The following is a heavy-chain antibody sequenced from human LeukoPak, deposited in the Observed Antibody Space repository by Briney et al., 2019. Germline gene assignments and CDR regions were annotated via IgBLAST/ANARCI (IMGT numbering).Heavy chain of an antibody. D-gene: IGHD4-23*01. CDR3: ARDYGGSSPFDY. J-gene: IGHJ4*02. Sequence: VQPGGSLRLSCATSGFIFSNYAVNWVRQAPGKGLEWVSYISSSGSTIYYADSVKGRFTISRDNAKNSLYLQMNSLRAEDTAVYYCARDYGGSSPFDYWGQGTLVTVSS. V-gene: IGHV3-48*03. CDR2: ISSSGSTI. CDR1: GFIFSNYA.